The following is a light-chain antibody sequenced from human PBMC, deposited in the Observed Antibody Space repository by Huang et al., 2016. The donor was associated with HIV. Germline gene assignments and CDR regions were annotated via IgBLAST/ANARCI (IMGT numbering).Light chain of an antibody. CDR3: QHSFTT. CDR2: AVS. J-gene: IGKJ2*01. V-gene: IGKV1-39*01. CDR1: QSFSPS. Sequence: DIQMTQSPSSLSASIGDRVTITCRASQSFSPSLNLYQQKSGKAPNLLIYAVSTLQSWVPSRFSGTGSGTDFTLTISSLQPDDFATYYCQHSFTTFGQGTRLEIK.